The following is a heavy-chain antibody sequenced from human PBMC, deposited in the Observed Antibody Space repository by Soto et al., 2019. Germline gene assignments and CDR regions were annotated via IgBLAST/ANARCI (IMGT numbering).Heavy chain of an antibody. J-gene: IGHJ4*02. D-gene: IGHD6-25*01. CDR2: INAANGYT. V-gene: IGHV1-3*01. Sequence: QVQLVQTGAEVKKPGASVKVSCKASGYTFTSYVIHWVRQAPGQRLEWMGWINAANGYTKYSQNIQGRVTYTKDTYASTVYMELRSLSSEDTAVYYCARRGGGYFDYWGQRALVTVSS. CDR3: ARRGGGYFDY. CDR1: GYTFTSYV.